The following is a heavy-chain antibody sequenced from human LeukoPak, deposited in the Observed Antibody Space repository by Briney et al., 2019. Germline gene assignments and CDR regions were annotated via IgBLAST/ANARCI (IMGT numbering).Heavy chain of an antibody. J-gene: IGHJ4*02. CDR2: INHSGST. CDR1: GGSFSGYY. D-gene: IGHD3-10*01. CDR3: ARDLYYYGSGSYYYFDY. Sequence: SETLSLTCAVYGGSFSGYYWSWIRQPPGKGLEWIGEINHSGSTNYNPSLKSRVTISVDTSKNQFSLKLSSVTAADTAVYYCARDLYYYGSGSYYYFDYWGQGTLVTVSS. V-gene: IGHV4-34*01.